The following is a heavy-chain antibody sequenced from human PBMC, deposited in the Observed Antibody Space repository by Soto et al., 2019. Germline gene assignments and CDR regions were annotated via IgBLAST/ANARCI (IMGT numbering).Heavy chain of an antibody. CDR1: GGSISSYY. Sequence: QVQLQESGPGLVKPSETLSLTCTVSGGSISSYYWTWIRQPPGKGLEWIGYIYYSGSTNYNPSLKSRVTISVDTSKNQFSLKLSSVTAADTAVYYCARVSKTYISWGFDYWGQGTLVTVSS. CDR2: IYYSGST. J-gene: IGHJ4*02. V-gene: IGHV4-59*01. D-gene: IGHD3-3*02. CDR3: ARVSKTYISWGFDY.